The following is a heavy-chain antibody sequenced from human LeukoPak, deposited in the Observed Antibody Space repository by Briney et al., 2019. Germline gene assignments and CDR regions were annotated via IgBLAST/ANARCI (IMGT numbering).Heavy chain of an antibody. J-gene: IGHJ5*02. CDR1: GGTFSSYA. CDR3: ARGEEEAYCSSTSCYTNWFDP. Sequence: ASVKVSCKASGGTFSSYAISWVRQAPGLGLEWMGGIIPIFGTANYAQKFQGRVTITADESTSTAYMELSSLRSEDTAVYYCARGEEEAYCSSTSCYTNWFDPWGQGTLVTVSS. CDR2: IIPIFGTA. V-gene: IGHV1-69*13. D-gene: IGHD2-2*02.